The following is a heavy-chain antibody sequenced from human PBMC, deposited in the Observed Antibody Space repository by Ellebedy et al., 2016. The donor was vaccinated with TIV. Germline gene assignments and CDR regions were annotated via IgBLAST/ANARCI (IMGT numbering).Heavy chain of an antibody. CDR2: FYYSGST. Sequence: SETLSLTXTVSGGSISSSSYYWGWIRQPPGKGLEWIGSFYYSGSTYYNPSLKSRVTISVDTSKNQFSLKLSSVTAADTAVYYCAGGLRGGDTYWYFDLWGRGTLVTVSS. CDR3: AGGLRGGDTYWYFDL. D-gene: IGHD2-21*02. V-gene: IGHV4-39*07. J-gene: IGHJ2*01. CDR1: GGSISSSSYY.